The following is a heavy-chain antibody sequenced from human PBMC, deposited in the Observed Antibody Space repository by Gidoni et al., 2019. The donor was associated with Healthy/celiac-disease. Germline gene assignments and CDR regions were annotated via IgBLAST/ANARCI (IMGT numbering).Heavy chain of an antibody. V-gene: IGHV3-23*01. Sequence: EVQLLESGGGLVQPGGSLRLSCAASGFTFTSYAISWVRQAPGKGLEWVSAISGSGGSTYYADSVKGRFTISRDNSKNTLYLQMNSLRAEDTAVYYCAKPPVRWNLVSPKRRFDYWGQGTLVTVSS. CDR3: AKPPVRWNLVSPKRRFDY. CDR2: ISGSGGST. CDR1: GFTFTSYA. J-gene: IGHJ4*02. D-gene: IGHD1-1*01.